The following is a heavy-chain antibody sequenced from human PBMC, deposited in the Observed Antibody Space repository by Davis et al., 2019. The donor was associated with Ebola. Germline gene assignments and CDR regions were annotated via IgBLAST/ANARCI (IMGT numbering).Heavy chain of an antibody. D-gene: IGHD6-19*01. J-gene: IGHJ4*02. V-gene: IGHV1-2*06. CDR2: INANSGAS. CDR3: ARGGLSIEVDGAFYFDY. CDR1: GYTFTSYG. Sequence: AASVKVSCKASGYTFTSYGISWVRQAPGQGLEWMGRINANSGASDYAQQFKGRVTMTRDTSISTVYMEVSRLRSDDTAVYYCARGGLSIEVDGAFYFDYWGQGALVAVSS.